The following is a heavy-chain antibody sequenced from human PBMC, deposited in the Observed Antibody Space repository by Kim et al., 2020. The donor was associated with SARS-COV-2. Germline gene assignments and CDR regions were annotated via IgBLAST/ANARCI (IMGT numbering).Heavy chain of an antibody. D-gene: IGHD6-13*01. J-gene: IGHJ3*02. CDR2: IIPIFGTA. CDR1: GGTFSSYA. CDR3: ARSMWYSSSWDAFDI. Sequence: SVKVSCKASGGTFSSYAISWVRQAPGQGLEWMGGIIPIFGTANYAQKFQGRVTITADKSTSTAYMELSSLRSEDTAVYYCARSMWYSSSWDAFDIWGQGTMVTVSS. V-gene: IGHV1-69*06.